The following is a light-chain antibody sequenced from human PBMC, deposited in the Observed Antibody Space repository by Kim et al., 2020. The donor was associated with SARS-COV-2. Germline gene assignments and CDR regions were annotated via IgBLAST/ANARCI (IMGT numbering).Light chain of an antibody. J-gene: IGLJ3*02. CDR2: EVN. Sequence: GQSITISCSGTSSDVGNYNHVSWYQQHPGKAPKLIIYEVNQRPSGVSNRFSASKSGNTASLTISGLQAEDEADYYCCSYAGSSTFEFGGGTQLTVL. CDR1: SSDVGNYNH. CDR3: CSYAGSSTFE. V-gene: IGLV2-23*02.